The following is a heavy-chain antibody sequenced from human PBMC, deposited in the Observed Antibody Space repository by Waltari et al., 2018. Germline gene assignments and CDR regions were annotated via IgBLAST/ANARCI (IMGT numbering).Heavy chain of an antibody. CDR3: ASGPAAWWAFDI. CDR2: INPIFGTA. Sequence: QVQLVQSGAEVKKPGSPVKVSGKAAGGHFRSYAISWVRQAPGQGLGWMGGINPIFGTANYAQKFQGRVTITADESTSTAYMELSSLRSEDTAVYYCASGPAAWWAFDIWGQGTMVAVSS. J-gene: IGHJ3*02. D-gene: IGHD2-8*02. V-gene: IGHV1-69*01. CDR1: GGHFRSYA.